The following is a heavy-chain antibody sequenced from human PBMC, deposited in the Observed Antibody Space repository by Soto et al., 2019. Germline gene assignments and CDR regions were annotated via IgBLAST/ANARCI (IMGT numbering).Heavy chain of an antibody. CDR3: AKDRGDRDAFDI. J-gene: IGHJ3*02. D-gene: IGHD2-21*02. Sequence: QVQLVESGGGVVQPGRSLRLSCAASGFTFSSYGMHWVRQAPGKGLEWVAVISYDGSNKYYADSVKGRFTISRDNSKNTLYLQMNSLGAEDTAVYYCAKDRGDRDAFDIWGQGTMVTVSS. CDR1: GFTFSSYG. CDR2: ISYDGSNK. V-gene: IGHV3-30*18.